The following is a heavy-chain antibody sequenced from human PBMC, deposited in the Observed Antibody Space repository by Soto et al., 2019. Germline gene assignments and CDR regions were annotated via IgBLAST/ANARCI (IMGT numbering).Heavy chain of an antibody. J-gene: IGHJ2*01. CDR3: AKDPSLDSSNWFRNYWYFDL. Sequence: GGSLRLSCAASGFTFSSYAMSWVRQAPGKGLEWVSGISGSGGRTFYADSVKGRFTISRDNSKNTLYLQMNSLRAEDTAVYYCAKDPSLDSSNWFRNYWYFDLWGRGTLVTVSS. CDR2: ISGSGGRT. V-gene: IGHV3-23*01. CDR1: GFTFSSYA. D-gene: IGHD6-13*01.